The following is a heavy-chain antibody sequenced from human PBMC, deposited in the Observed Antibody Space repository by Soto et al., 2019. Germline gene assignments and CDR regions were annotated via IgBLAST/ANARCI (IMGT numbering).Heavy chain of an antibody. CDR2: INHSGST. CDR1: GGSFSGYY. CDR3: ASYAGTTREGFDY. Sequence: SETLSLTCAVYGGSFSGYYWSWIRQPPGKGLEWIGEINHSGSTNYNPSLKSRVTISVDTSKNQFSLKLSSVTAADTAVYYCASYAGTTREGFDYWGQGTLVTVSS. J-gene: IGHJ4*02. D-gene: IGHD1-7*01. V-gene: IGHV4-34*01.